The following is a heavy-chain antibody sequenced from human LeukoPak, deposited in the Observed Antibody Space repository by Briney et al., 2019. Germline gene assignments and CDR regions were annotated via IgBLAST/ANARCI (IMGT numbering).Heavy chain of an antibody. J-gene: IGHJ6*02. CDR1: GGSFSGYY. CDR2: INHSGST. Sequence: SETLSLTCAVYGGSFSGYYWGWIRQPPGKGLEWIGEINHSGSTNYNPSLKSRVTISVDTSKNQFSLKLSSVTAADTAVYYCARSIAAAGTLRAYYYYGMDVWGQGTTVTVSS. D-gene: IGHD6-13*01. CDR3: ARSIAAAGTLRAYYYYGMDV. V-gene: IGHV4-34*01.